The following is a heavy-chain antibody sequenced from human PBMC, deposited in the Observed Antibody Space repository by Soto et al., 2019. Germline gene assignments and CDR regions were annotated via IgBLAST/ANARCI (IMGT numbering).Heavy chain of an antibody. CDR1: GFSFRDHS. V-gene: IGHV3-48*02. CDR3: ARLPKGSVVTG. D-gene: IGHD2-21*02. Sequence: GSLRLSCVGSGFSFRDHSMNWVRQPPGKGLQWISYISSSSENIYYADSVKGRFTVSRDNAKNTLFLQMNSLRDDDSAIYYCARLPKGSVVTGWGQGSLVTVSS. CDR2: ISSSSENI. J-gene: IGHJ4*01.